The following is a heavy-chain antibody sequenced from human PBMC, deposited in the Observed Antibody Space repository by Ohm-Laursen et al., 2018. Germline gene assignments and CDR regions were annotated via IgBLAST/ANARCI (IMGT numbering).Heavy chain of an antibody. CDR2: IIPIFGTA. CDR1: GGTFSSYA. CDR3: ARSYYYDSSGYYESFDY. Sequence: SVKVSCKASGGTFSSYAISWVRQAPGQGLEWMGGIIPIFGTANYAQKFQGRVTITADKSTSTAYMELSSLRSEDTAVYYCARSYYYDSSGYYESFDYWGQGTLVTVSS. J-gene: IGHJ4*02. V-gene: IGHV1-69*06. D-gene: IGHD3-22*01.